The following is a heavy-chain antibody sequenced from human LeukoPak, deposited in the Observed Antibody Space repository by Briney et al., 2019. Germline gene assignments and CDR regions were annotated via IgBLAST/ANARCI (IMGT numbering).Heavy chain of an antibody. CDR1: GFTFSSYG. J-gene: IGHJ4*02. D-gene: IGHD3-3*01. Sequence: GGSLRLSCAASGFTFSSYGMHWVRQAPGKGLGWVAVISYDGSNKYYADSVKGRFTISRDNSKNTLYLQMNSLRAEDTAVYYCAKDLLPNYDFWSGYYGDYWGQGTLVTVSS. CDR2: ISYDGSNK. CDR3: AKDLLPNYDFWSGYYGDY. V-gene: IGHV3-30*18.